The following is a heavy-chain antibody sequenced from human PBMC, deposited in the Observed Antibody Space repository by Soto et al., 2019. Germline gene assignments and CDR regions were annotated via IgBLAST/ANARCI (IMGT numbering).Heavy chain of an antibody. CDR1: GVSISSGYY. CDR2: VFYSGAT. J-gene: IGHJ4*01. V-gene: IGHV4-38-2*02. D-gene: IGHD6-6*01. CDR3: AKDLTPGSIEARPE. Sequence: SLTCTVSGVSISSGYYWGWVRQPPGKGLEWIGSVFYSGATYYNSALKSRVIISVDTSRNQFSLRLSSVTAADTAVYYCAKDLTPGSIEARPEWGQGTLVTVSS.